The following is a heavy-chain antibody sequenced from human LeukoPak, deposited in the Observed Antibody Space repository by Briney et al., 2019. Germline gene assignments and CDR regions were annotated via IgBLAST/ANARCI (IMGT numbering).Heavy chain of an antibody. CDR3: AKRGVVIRVILVGFHKEAYYFDS. J-gene: IGHJ4*02. V-gene: IGHV3-53*01. D-gene: IGHD3-22*01. Sequence: GGSLRLSCAASGFTVSSNYMSWVRQAPGKGLEWVSVIYSGGSTYYADSVRGRFTISRDNSKNTLYLQMSSLRAEDTAVYFCAKRGVVIRVILVGFHKEAYYFDSWGQGALVTVSS. CDR2: IYSGGST. CDR1: GFTVSSNY.